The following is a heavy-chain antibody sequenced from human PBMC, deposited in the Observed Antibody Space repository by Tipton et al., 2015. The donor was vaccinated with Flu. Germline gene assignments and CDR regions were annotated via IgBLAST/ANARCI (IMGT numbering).Heavy chain of an antibody. V-gene: IGHV4-34*01. D-gene: IGHD3/OR15-3a*01. CDR3: ARRRSPGGAAPPRTVYYYGMDV. CDR1: GGSFSGYY. CDR2: TNHSGST. Sequence: TLSLTCAVYGGSFSGYYWSWIRQPPGKGLEWIGETNHSGSTNYNPSLKSRVTISVDTSKNQFSLKLSSVTAADTAVYYCARRRSPGGAAPPRTVYYYGMDVWGQGTTVTVSS. J-gene: IGHJ6*02.